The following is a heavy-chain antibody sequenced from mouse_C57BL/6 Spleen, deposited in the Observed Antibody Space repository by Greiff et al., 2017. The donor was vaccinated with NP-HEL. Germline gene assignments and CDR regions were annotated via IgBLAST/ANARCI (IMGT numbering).Heavy chain of an antibody. CDR3: ARTHYYGSSLYFDY. CDR2: IHPNSGST. Sequence: QVQLQQPGAELVKPGASVQLSCKASGYTFTSYWMHWVKQRPGQGLEWIGMIHPNSGSTNYNEKFKSKATLTVDKSSSTAYMQLSSLTSEDSAVYYCARTHYYGSSLYFDYWGQGTTLTVSS. D-gene: IGHD1-1*01. CDR1: GYTFTSYW. V-gene: IGHV1-64*01. J-gene: IGHJ2*01.